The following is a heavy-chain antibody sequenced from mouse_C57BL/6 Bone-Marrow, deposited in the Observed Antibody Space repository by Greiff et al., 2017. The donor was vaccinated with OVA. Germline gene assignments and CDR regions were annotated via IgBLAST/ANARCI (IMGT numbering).Heavy chain of an antibody. D-gene: IGHD4-1*02. Sequence: EVKLVASGAELVRPGASVKLSCTASGFNIKDDYMHWVKQRPEQGLEWIGWIDPENGDTAYASKFQGKATITADTSSNTAYLQLSSLTSEDTAVYYCTANWDCVAYWGQGTLVTVSA. CDR3: TANWDCVAY. CDR1: GFNIKDDY. CDR2: IDPENGDT. V-gene: IGHV14-4*01. J-gene: IGHJ3*01.